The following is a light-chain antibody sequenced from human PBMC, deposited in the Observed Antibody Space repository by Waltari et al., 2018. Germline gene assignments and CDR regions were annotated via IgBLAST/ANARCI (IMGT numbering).Light chain of an antibody. J-gene: IGLJ3*02. CDR1: SSDVGGYNY. CDR2: EVS. V-gene: IGLV2-11*01. CDR3: CSYAYTYWV. Sequence: QSALTQPRSVSGSPGQSVTISCTGTSSDVGGYNYVSWYQQHPGKAPKLVIYEVSKRPSGVPDRFSGSKSGNTASLTISGLQAEDEADYYCCSYAYTYWVFGGGTKLTVL.